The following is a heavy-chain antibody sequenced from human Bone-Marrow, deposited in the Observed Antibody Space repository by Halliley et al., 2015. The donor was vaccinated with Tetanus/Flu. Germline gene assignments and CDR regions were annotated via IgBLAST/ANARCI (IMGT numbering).Heavy chain of an antibody. V-gene: IGHV3-11*03. CDR2: ISSSGTYT. CDR1: GVTVSNNY. Sequence: SLRLSCAASGVTVSNNYMTWVRQAPGKGLQWVSSISSSGTYTYYADSLQGRFTIARDNAKRSLYLQVNSLRTEDTGIYYCARIKTPEGAYFSYYGMDVWGQGTTVTVS. CDR3: ARIKTPEGAYFSYYGMDV. D-gene: IGHD2-21*01. J-gene: IGHJ6*02.